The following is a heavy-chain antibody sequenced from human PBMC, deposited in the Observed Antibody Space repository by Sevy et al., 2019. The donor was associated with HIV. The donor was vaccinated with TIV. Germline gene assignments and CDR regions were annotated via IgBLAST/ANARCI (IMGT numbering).Heavy chain of an antibody. CDR1: GFSFDSYG. D-gene: IGHD3-22*01. CDR2: ISGSGTRT. Sequence: GGSLRLSCAVSGFSFDSYGMTWVRQAPGKGLEWVSGISGSGTRTYYADSVKGRFIISRDNSKNTLYLQMNSLRSEDTAIYERAKGGGGHYDPDEIGYYFYYYNMDVWGKGTTVTVSS. J-gene: IGHJ6*03. V-gene: IGHV3-23*01. CDR3: AKGGGGHYDPDEIGYYFYYYNMDV.